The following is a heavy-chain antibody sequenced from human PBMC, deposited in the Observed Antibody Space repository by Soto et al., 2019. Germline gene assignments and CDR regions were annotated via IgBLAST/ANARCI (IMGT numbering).Heavy chain of an antibody. CDR2: IKSKPDGGTT. J-gene: IGHJ4*02. CDR1: RLTFSDAW. CDR3: SSGGHYFGD. V-gene: IGHV3-15*01. Sequence: VESGGGLVKPGGSLRLSCVASRLTFSDAWMSWLRQAPGKGLEWVGRIKSKPDGGTTDLAAPVKGRFIVSRDNSKNTMYLQMDRLETEDTAVYYCSSGGHYFGDWGQGTLVTVSS. D-gene: IGHD3-10*01.